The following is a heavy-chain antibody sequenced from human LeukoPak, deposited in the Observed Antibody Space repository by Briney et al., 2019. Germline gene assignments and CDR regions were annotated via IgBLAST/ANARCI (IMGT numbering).Heavy chain of an antibody. CDR1: GYTLTELS. D-gene: IGHD3-22*01. Sequence: ASVKVSCKVSGYTLTELSMHWVRQAPGKGLEWMGGFDPEDGETIYAQKFQGRVTMTEDTSTDTAYMELSSLRSEDTAVYYCATDRGYYYDSSGYYFDYWGQGTLVTVSS. J-gene: IGHJ4*02. CDR2: FDPEDGET. V-gene: IGHV1-24*01. CDR3: ATDRGYYYDSSGYYFDY.